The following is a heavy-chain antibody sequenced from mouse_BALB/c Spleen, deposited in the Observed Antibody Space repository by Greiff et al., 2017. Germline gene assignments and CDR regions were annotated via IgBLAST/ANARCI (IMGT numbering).Heavy chain of an antibody. CDR1: GFNIKDTY. V-gene: IGHV14-3*02. J-gene: IGHJ3*01. Sequence: EVKLMESGAELVKPGASVKLSCTASGFNIKDTYMHWVKQRPEQGLEWIGRIDPANGNTKYDPKFQGKATITADTSSNTAYLQLSSLTSEDTAVYYCARRDSYGSTAWFAYWGQGTLVTVSA. D-gene: IGHD1-1*01. CDR2: IDPANGNT. CDR3: ARRDSYGSTAWFAY.